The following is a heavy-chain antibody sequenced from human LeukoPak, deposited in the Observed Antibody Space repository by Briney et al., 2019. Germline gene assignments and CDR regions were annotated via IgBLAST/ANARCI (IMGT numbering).Heavy chain of an antibody. CDR3: ARDIRGEGFDAFDI. J-gene: IGHJ3*02. CDR2: INGAGSST. Sequence: GGSLRLSCAASGFTFSSLWMHWVRQAPGKGLVWVSRINGAGSSTSYADSVKGRFTVSRDNAKNSLYLQMNSLRAEDTAVYYCARDIRGEGFDAFDIWGQGTMVTVSS. D-gene: IGHD3-16*01. CDR1: GFTFSSLW. V-gene: IGHV3-74*01.